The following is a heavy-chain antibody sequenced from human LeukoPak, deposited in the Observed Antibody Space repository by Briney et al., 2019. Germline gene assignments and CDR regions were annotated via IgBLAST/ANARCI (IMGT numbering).Heavy chain of an antibody. V-gene: IGHV3-23*01. CDR1: GFTFSTYA. J-gene: IGHJ4*02. CDR3: AKIRGYSYGYGDY. Sequence: GGSLRLSCVVSGFTFSTYAMSWVRQAPGKGLEWVSDISDSGSNTYYADSVKGRFTISRDNSKNTLYLQMSSLRAEDTAVYFCAKIRGYSYGYGDYWGQGTLVTVSS. D-gene: IGHD5-18*01. CDR2: ISDSGSNT.